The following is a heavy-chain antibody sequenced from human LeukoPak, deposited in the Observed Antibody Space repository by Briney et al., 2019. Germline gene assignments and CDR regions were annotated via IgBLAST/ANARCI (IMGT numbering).Heavy chain of an antibody. CDR1: GFTFSSYW. D-gene: IGHD4-11*01. J-gene: IGHJ4*02. V-gene: IGHV3-74*01. Sequence: GGSLRLSCAASGFTFSSYWMHWVRQAPGKGLVWVSRINSDGSSTSYADSVKGRFTVARDNAKNTLYLEMNRLRVEDTAVYYCARDNAYMFDFWGQGTQVTVSS. CDR3: ARDNAYMFDF. CDR2: INSDGSST.